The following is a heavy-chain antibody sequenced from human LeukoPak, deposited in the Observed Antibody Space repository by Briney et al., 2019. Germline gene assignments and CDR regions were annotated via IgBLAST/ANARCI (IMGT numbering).Heavy chain of an antibody. CDR2: INHSGST. CDR1: GGSFSGYY. D-gene: IGHD3-22*01. CDR3: GRDSRGPDY. J-gene: IGHJ4*02. V-gene: IGHV4-34*01. Sequence: SETLSLTCAVYGGSFSGYYWSWIRQPPGKGLEWIGEINHSGSTNYNPSLKSRVTISVDTSKNQISPKLNSVTAADTAVYYCGRDSRGPDYWGQGTLVTVSS.